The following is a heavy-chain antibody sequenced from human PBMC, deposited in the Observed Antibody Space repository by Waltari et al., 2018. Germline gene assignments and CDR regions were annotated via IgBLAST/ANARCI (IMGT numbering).Heavy chain of an antibody. CDR3: ARDAQGDYGWFDP. J-gene: IGHJ5*02. CDR2: IYYSGST. V-gene: IGHV4-39*07. Sequence: QLQLQESGPGLVKPSETLSLTCTVSGGSISSSSYYWGWIRQPPGKGLEWIGSIYYSGSTYYNPSLKSRVTISVDTSKNQFSLKLSSVTAADTAVYYCARDAQGDYGWFDPWGQGTLVTVSS. D-gene: IGHD4-17*01. CDR1: GGSISSSSYY.